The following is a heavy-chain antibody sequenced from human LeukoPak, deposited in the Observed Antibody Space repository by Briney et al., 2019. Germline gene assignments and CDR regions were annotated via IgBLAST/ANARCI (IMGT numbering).Heavy chain of an antibody. CDR3: ARDTPLYADSPDAFDI. Sequence: GGSLRLSCAASGFTFSDYYMSWIRQAPGKGLEWVSYISSSGSTIYYADSVKGRFTISRDNSKNTLYLQMNSLRAEDTAVYYCARDTPLYADSPDAFDIWGQGTMVTVSS. D-gene: IGHD2/OR15-2a*01. CDR2: ISSSGSTI. CDR1: GFTFSDYY. J-gene: IGHJ3*02. V-gene: IGHV3-11*04.